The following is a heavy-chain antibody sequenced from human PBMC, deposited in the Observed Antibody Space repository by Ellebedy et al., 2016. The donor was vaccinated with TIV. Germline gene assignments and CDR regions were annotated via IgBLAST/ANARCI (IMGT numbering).Heavy chain of an antibody. CDR3: ARDHLEYDL. J-gene: IGHJ3*01. V-gene: IGHV3-11*06. CDR2: ISSSDGYT. Sequence: PGGSLRLSCAASGFSFSHYYMSWVRQAPGKGLEWVSYISSSDGYTIYADSVKGRFTISRDNAKNSLYLQMNSLRAEDTALYYCARDHLEYDLWGHGTMVTVSS. CDR1: GFSFSHYY. D-gene: IGHD6-6*01.